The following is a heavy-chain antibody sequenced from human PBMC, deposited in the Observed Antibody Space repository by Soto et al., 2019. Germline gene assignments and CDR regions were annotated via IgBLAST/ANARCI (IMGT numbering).Heavy chain of an antibody. Sequence: ASVKVSCKASGCTFTGYYMHWVRQAPGQGLEWMGWINPNSGGTNYAQKLQGRVTMTRDTSISTAYMELSRLRSDDTAVYYCARALHVWGSYRLAYWGQGTLVTVSS. CDR1: GCTFTGYY. J-gene: IGHJ4*02. CDR2: INPNSGGT. CDR3: ARALHVWGSYRLAY. D-gene: IGHD3-16*02. V-gene: IGHV1-2*02.